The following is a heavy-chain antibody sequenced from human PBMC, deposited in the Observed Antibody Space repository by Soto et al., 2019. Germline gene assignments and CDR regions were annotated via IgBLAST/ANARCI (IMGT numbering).Heavy chain of an antibody. Sequence: GGSLRLSCAASGFTFSSYWMHWVRQAPGKGLVWVSRINGDGSSTSYADSVKGRFTISRDNAKNTLYLQMNSLRAEDTAVYYCARVKPGFPSYYFDYWGQGTLVTVSS. D-gene: IGHD6-25*01. J-gene: IGHJ4*02. CDR3: ARVKPGFPSYYFDY. CDR1: GFTFSSYW. V-gene: IGHV3-74*01. CDR2: INGDGSST.